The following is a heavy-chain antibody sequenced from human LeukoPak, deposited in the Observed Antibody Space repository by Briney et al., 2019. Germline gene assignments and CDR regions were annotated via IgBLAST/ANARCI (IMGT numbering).Heavy chain of an antibody. Sequence: SETLSLTCTVSGGSISNYYWSWIRQPPGKGLEWIGYVYSSGSTNYNPSLKSRVTISVDTSKSQLSLKLSSVTAADTAVYYCARDVDGYRSPFDYWGQGTLVTVSP. CDR1: GGSISNYY. V-gene: IGHV4-59*01. D-gene: IGHD5-24*01. CDR3: ARDVDGYRSPFDY. J-gene: IGHJ4*02. CDR2: VYSSGST.